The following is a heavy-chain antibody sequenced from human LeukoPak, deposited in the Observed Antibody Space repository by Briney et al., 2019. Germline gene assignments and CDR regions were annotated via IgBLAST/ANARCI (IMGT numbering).Heavy chain of an antibody. J-gene: IGHJ4*02. D-gene: IGHD4-17*01. CDR1: GLTVSSYY. CDR3: ARLYGVFDY. V-gene: IGHV3-53*01. Sequence: TGGSLRLSCAASGLTVSSYYMSWVRQAPGKGLEWVSVIYSGGSTYYADSVKGRFTISRDNSKNTLYLQMNSLRAEDTAVYYCARLYGVFDYWGQGTLVTVSS. CDR2: IYSGGST.